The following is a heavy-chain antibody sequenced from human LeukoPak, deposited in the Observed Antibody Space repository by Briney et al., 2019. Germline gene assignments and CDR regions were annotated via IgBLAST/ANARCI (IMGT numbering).Heavy chain of an antibody. CDR2: INPNSGGT. CDR1: GYTFTGYY. J-gene: IGHJ4*02. D-gene: IGHD5-12*01. Sequence: ASVKVSCKASGYTFTGYYMHWVRQAPGQGLEWTGWINPNSGGTNYAQKFQGRVTMTRDTSISTSYMELSRLRSDDTAVYYCARAWLRLNPYFDYWGQGTLVTVSS. V-gene: IGHV1-2*02. CDR3: ARAWLRLNPYFDY.